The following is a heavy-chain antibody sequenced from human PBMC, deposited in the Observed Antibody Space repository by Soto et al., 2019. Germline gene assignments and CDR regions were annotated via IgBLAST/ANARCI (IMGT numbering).Heavy chain of an antibody. CDR1: GFTFSSYG. D-gene: IGHD3-10*01. CDR3: ARGLEVRADGSGSYYNILDY. Sequence: GGSLRLSCAASGFTFSSYGMHWVRQAPGKGLEWVAVIWYDGSNKYYADSVKGRFTISRDNSKNTLYLQMNSLRAEDTAVYYCARGLEVRADGSGSYYNILDYWGQGTLVTVSS. J-gene: IGHJ4*02. CDR2: IWYDGSNK. V-gene: IGHV3-33*01.